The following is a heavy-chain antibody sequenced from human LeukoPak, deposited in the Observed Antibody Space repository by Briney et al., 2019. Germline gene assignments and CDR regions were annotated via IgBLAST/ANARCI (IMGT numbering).Heavy chain of an antibody. V-gene: IGHV3-7*02. CDR3: TSVRYRSGFDP. CDR1: GFTFSNAW. Sequence: GGSLRLSCAASGFTFSNAWMSWVRQAPGKGLEWVANIKRDGSEKNYVDSVKGRFTISRDNAKNSLYLQMNSLRAEDTAVYYCTSVRYRSGFDPWGQGTLVTVSS. CDR2: IKRDGSEK. D-gene: IGHD5-18*01. J-gene: IGHJ5*02.